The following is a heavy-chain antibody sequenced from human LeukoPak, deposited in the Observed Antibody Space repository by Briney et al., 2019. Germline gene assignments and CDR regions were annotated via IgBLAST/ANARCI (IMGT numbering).Heavy chain of an antibody. V-gene: IGHV4-39*07. J-gene: IGHJ5*02. CDR1: GDSFRSSPYY. CDR2: INHSGST. Sequence: SETLSLTCTVSGDSFRSSPYYWGWIRQPPGKGLEWIGEINHSGSTNYNPSLKSRVTTSVDTSKNQFSLKLSSVTAADTAVYYCARAKRYYDILSWGQGTLVTVSS. D-gene: IGHD3-9*01. CDR3: ARAKRYYDILS.